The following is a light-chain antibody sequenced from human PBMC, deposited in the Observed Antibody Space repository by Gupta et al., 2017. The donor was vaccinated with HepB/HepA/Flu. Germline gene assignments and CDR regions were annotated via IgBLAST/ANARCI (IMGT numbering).Light chain of an antibody. V-gene: IGKV3-11*01. J-gene: IGKJ4*01. CDR2: DAS. CDR1: QSIVSY. CDR3: QHRLNWPLT. Sequence: EVLLTQSAVTLSLSPGERATLSCRASQSIVSYLAWYQQKPGQAPRLLIYDASNRATDIPARFTGSGSGTDFTLTISSLEPEDFAVYYCQHRLNWPLTFGGGTKVEIK.